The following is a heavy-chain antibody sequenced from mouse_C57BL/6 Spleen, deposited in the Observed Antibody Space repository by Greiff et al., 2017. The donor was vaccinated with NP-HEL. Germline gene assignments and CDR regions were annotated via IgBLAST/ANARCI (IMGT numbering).Heavy chain of an antibody. V-gene: IGHV1-22*01. CDR3: ARDYYYGSKYYFDY. CDR2: INPNNGGT. Sequence: VQLQQSGPELVKPGASVKMSCKASGYTFTDYNMHWVKQSHGKSLEWIGYINPNNGGTSYNQKFKGKATLTVNKSSSTAYMELRSLTSEDSAVYYCARDYYYGSKYYFDYWGQGTTLTVSS. CDR1: GYTFTDYN. D-gene: IGHD1-1*01. J-gene: IGHJ2*01.